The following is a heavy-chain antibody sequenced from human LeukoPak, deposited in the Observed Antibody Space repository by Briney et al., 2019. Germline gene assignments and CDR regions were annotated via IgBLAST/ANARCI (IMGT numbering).Heavy chain of an antibody. V-gene: IGHV3-11*04. CDR2: ISSSGSTI. D-gene: IGHD1-26*01. Sequence: GGSLRLSCAASDFTVSNMYMTWVRQAPGKGLEWVSYISSSGSTIYYADSVKGRFTISRDNANNSLYLQMNSLRAEDTAVYYCARGLRGSYWDYFDYWGQGTLVTVSS. J-gene: IGHJ4*02. CDR3: ARGLRGSYWDYFDY. CDR1: DFTVSNMY.